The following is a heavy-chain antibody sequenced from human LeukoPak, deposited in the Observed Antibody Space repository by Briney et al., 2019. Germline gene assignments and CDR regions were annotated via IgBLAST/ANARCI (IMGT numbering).Heavy chain of an antibody. CDR2: IGTIGDT. CDR1: GFGFSIYD. D-gene: IGHD3-10*01. Sequence: GGSLRLSCVASGFGFSIYDMHWVRQATGKGLEWVSAIGTIGDTYYSGSVKGRFTISREDAKNSLYLQMNSLRAEDTAVYYCARVTYGSGTYGAFDYWGQGTLVTVSS. J-gene: IGHJ4*02. CDR3: ARVTYGSGTYGAFDY. V-gene: IGHV3-13*01.